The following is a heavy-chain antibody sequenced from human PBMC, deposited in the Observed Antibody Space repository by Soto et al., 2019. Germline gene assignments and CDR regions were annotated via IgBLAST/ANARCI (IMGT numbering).Heavy chain of an antibody. CDR2: ISYDGSNK. D-gene: IGHD2-15*01. Sequence: QVQLVESGGGVVQPGRSLRLSCAASGFTFSSYAMHWVRQAPGKGLEWVAVISYDGSNKYYADSVKGRFTISRDNSKNTLYLQMNSLRAEDTAVYYCASLGIVVVVAAKPADYWGQGTLVTVSS. V-gene: IGHV3-30-3*01. J-gene: IGHJ4*02. CDR3: ASLGIVVVVAAKPADY. CDR1: GFTFSSYA.